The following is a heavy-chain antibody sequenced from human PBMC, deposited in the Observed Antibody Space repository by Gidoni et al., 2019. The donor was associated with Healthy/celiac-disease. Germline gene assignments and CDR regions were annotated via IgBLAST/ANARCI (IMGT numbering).Heavy chain of an antibody. CDR2: INHSGST. V-gene: IGHV4-34*01. D-gene: IGHD3-3*01. J-gene: IGHJ6*03. CDR3: ARGGITIFGVVWRDYYYYMDV. Sequence: QVQLQQWGAGLLKPSETLSLTCAVYGGYFSGYYWSWIRQPPGKGLEWIGEINHSGSTNYNPSLKSRVTISVDTFKNHFSLKLSSVTAADTAVYYCARGGITIFGVVWRDYYYYMDVWGKGTTVTVSS. CDR1: GGYFSGYY.